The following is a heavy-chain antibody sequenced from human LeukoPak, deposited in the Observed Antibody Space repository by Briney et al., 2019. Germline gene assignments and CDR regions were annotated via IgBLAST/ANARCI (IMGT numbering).Heavy chain of an antibody. D-gene: IGHD6-19*01. J-gene: IGHJ4*02. CDR2: LSPDGSNT. V-gene: IGHV3-74*01. CDR1: GFTFSTYW. CDR3: ARVHISGWYYDF. Sequence: GGSLRLSCAASGFTFSTYWMYWVRQAPGRGLVRVSRLSPDGSNTNYADSVKGRFTISRDNAKNTLYLQMNSLGAEDTAVYYCARVHISGWYYDFWGQGTLVTVSS.